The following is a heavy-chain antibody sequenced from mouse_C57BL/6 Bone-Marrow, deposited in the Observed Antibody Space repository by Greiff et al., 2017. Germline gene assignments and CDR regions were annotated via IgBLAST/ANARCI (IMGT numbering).Heavy chain of an antibody. Sequence: VQLQQPGAELVKPGASVKMSCKASGYTFTSYWITWVKQRPGQGLEWIGDIYPGSGSTNYNEKFKSKATLTVDTSSSTAYMQLSSLTSEDSAVYYCARKLYYSNYEDAMDYWGQGTSVTVSS. CDR2: IYPGSGST. D-gene: IGHD2-5*01. V-gene: IGHV1-55*01. CDR3: ARKLYYSNYEDAMDY. CDR1: GYTFTSYW. J-gene: IGHJ4*01.